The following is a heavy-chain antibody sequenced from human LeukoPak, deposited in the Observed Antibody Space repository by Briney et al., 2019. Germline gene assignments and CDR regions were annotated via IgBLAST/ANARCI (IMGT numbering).Heavy chain of an antibody. Sequence: SETLSLTCTVSGGSISSYYWSWIRQPAGKGLEWIGRIYTSGSTNYNPSLKSRVTMSVDTSKNQFSLKLSSVTAADTAVYYCASARLVGATRGAFDIWGQGTMVTVSS. CDR2: IYTSGST. V-gene: IGHV4-4*07. CDR1: GGSISSYY. CDR3: ASARLVGATRGAFDI. D-gene: IGHD1-26*01. J-gene: IGHJ3*02.